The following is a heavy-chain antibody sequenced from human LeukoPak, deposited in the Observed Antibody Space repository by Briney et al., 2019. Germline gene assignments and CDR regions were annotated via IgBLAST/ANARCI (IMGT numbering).Heavy chain of an antibody. CDR2: INPNSGGT. CDR3: ARARYDSSGYYSFSDY. V-gene: IGHV1-2*02. D-gene: IGHD3-22*01. Sequence: ASVKVSCKPSGYAFTGYYIHWVRQAPGQGLEWMGWINPNSGGTKYAQKFQGRVTMPRDTSISTAYMELSRLRSDDTAVYYCARARYDSSGYYSFSDYWGQGTLVTVSS. CDR1: GYAFTGYY. J-gene: IGHJ4*02.